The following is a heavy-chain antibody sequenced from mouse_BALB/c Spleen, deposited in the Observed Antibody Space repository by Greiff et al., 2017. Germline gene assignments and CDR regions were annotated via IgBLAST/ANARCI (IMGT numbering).Heavy chain of an antibody. J-gene: IGHJ4*01. CDR2: IDPANGNT. D-gene: IGHD2-2*01. Sequence: VQLKESGAELVKPGASVKLSCTASGFNIKDTYMHWVKQRPEQGLEWIGRIDPANGNTKYDPKFQGKATITADTSSNTAYLQLSSLTSEDTAVYYCARGGYDEGAMGYWGQGTSVTVSS. CDR3: ARGGYDEGAMGY. CDR1: GFNIKDTY. V-gene: IGHV14-3*02.